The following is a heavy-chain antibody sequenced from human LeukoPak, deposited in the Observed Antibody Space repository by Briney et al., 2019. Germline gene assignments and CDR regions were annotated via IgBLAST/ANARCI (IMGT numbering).Heavy chain of an antibody. CDR2: ISKSGDST. V-gene: IGHV3-23*01. Sequence: GGSLRLSCSASGFSFSSYAMSWVRQAPGKGLEWVSAISKSGDSTFYADSVKGRFTISRDNSQNTLYVQMNSLRAEDTAVYYCASTIVVVPADAFDIWGQGTMVTVSS. CDR1: GFSFSSYA. D-gene: IGHD2-2*01. CDR3: ASTIVVVPADAFDI. J-gene: IGHJ3*02.